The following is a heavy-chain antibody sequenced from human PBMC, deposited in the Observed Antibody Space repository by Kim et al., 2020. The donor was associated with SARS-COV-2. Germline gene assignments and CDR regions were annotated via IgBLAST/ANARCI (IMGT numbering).Heavy chain of an antibody. J-gene: IGHJ4*02. D-gene: IGHD3-3*01. CDR3: AKNAISYYDFWSGRPPGENPYYFDY. Sequence: GGSLRLSCAASGFTFSSYAMSWVRQAPGKGLEWVSAISGSGGSTYYADSVKGRFTISRDNSKNTLYLQMNSLRAEDTAVYYCAKNAISYYDFWSGRPPGENPYYFDYWGQGTLVTVSS. V-gene: IGHV3-23*01. CDR1: GFTFSSYA. CDR2: ISGSGGST.